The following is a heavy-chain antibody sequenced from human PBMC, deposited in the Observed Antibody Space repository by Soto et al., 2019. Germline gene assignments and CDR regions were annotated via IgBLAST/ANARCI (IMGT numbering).Heavy chain of an antibody. CDR3: ARVGSYCSGGSCYFYGMDV. J-gene: IGHJ6*02. CDR1: GYTFTGYY. D-gene: IGHD2-15*01. Sequence: ASVKVSCKASGYTFTGYYMHWVRQAPGQGLEWMGWINPNSGGTNYAQKFQGWVTMTRDTSISTAYMELSRLRSDDTAVYYCARVGSYCSGGSCYFYGMDVSGQRTTVTLSS. V-gene: IGHV1-2*04. CDR2: INPNSGGT.